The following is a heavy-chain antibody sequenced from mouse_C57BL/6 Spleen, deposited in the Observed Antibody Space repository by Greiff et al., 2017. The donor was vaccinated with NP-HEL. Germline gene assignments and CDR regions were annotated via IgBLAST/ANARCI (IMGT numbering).Heavy chain of an antibody. Sequence: QVQLQQSGAELVKPGASVKLSCKASGYTFTEYTIHWVKQRSGQGLEWIGWFYPGSGSIKYNEKFKDKATLTADKSSSTVYMELSRLTSEDSAVYFCARHEDPDYYGSSYRGAMDYWGQGTSVTVSS. CDR1: GYTFTEYT. D-gene: IGHD1-1*01. V-gene: IGHV1-62-2*01. CDR2: FYPGSGSI. J-gene: IGHJ4*01. CDR3: ARHEDPDYYGSSYRGAMDY.